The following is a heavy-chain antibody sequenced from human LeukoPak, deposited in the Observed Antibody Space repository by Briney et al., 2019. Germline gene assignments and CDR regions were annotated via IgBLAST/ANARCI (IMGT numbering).Heavy chain of an antibody. J-gene: IGHJ4*02. Sequence: SETLSLTCAVSGGSISSYYWSWIRQPPGKGLEWIGYIYYSGSTNYNPSLKSRVTISADTSKNQFSLKLSSVTAADTAVYYCARGRHLRGDFDYWGQGTLVTVSS. V-gene: IGHV4-59*01. CDR3: ARGRHLRGDFDY. D-gene: IGHD1-26*01. CDR2: IYYSGST. CDR1: GGSISSYY.